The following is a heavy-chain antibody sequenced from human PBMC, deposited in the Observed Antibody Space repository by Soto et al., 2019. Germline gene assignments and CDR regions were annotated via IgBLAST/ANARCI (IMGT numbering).Heavy chain of an antibody. J-gene: IGHJ5*02. CDR3: ARATLIIRHSTNLGEASPGVVEH. CDR1: GYTFTEYF. Sequence: QVQLVQSGAEVKMPGASVRVSCEASGYTFTEYFLHWVRQAPGQGLEWMGWSSPESGVTHIAPNFEGRVTMTADTAITTAYMQLSGLRYDDTAVYYCARATLIIRHSTNLGEASPGVVEHWGQGTLVSVSS. CDR2: SSPESGVT. V-gene: IGHV1-2*02. D-gene: IGHD3-16*01.